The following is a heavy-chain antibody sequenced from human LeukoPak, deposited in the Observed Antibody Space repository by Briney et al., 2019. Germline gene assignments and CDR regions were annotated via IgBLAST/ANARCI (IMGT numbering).Heavy chain of an antibody. Sequence: PGGSLRLSCAASGITFSTYAMSWVRQAPGKGLEWVAVIYSGGITYYADSVKGRFTISRDNSKNTLYLQMNSLRPEDTAIYFCARRHSSGSNWGQGTLVSVSS. CDR1: GITFSTYA. D-gene: IGHD6-19*01. J-gene: IGHJ4*02. CDR2: IYSGGIT. V-gene: IGHV3-66*02. CDR3: ARRHSSGSN.